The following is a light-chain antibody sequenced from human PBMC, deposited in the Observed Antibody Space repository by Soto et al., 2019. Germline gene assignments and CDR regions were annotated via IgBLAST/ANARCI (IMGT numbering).Light chain of an antibody. J-gene: IGKJ4*01. CDR1: QGVRSY. CDR2: GAS. CDR3: QLLERYPLT. Sequence: DIQLTQSPSFLSPSIGESVTITCRASQGVRSYLAWFQQRPGKAPKLLIFGASTLQNGVPARFSGSGSGTDFTLTIGSLQREDFASYCCQLLERYPLTFGGGTKVDIK. V-gene: IGKV1-9*01.